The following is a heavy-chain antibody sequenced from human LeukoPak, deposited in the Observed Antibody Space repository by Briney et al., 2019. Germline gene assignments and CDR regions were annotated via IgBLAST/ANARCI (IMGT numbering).Heavy chain of an antibody. D-gene: IGHD2-2*01. CDR2: ISSSSSTI. CDR3: ARVDSYCSSTSCGY. V-gene: IGHV3-48*04. J-gene: IGHJ4*02. CDR1: GFTFSSYR. Sequence: GGSLRLSCAASGFTFSSYRMNWVRQAPGKGLEWVSYISSSSSTIYYADSVKGRFTISRDNAKNSLYLQMNSLRAKDTAVYYCARVDSYCSSTSCGYWGQGTLVTVSS.